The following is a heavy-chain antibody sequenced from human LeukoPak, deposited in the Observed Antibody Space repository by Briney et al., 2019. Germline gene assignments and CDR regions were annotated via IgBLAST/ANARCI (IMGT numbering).Heavy chain of an antibody. J-gene: IGHJ3*02. CDR2: ISTYGRGT. Sequence: GGSLRPSCAASGFTFSNSWMHWVRQAPGKGLEWVSRISTYGRGTNYADSVQGRFTISRDNAKNTLYLQMNSLRAEDTAVYYCAREGDSYYAFDIWGQGTMVTVSS. V-gene: IGHV3-74*01. CDR3: AREGDSYYAFDI. D-gene: IGHD1-26*01. CDR1: GFTFSNSW.